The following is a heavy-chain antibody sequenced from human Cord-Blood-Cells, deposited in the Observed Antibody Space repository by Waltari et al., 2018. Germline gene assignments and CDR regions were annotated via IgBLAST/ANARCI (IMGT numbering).Heavy chain of an antibody. CDR3: ASRDIGSSWQLFDY. D-gene: IGHD6-13*01. CDR2: IYYGGST. V-gene: IGHV4-39*01. CDR1: GGSISSSSYY. J-gene: IGHJ4*02. Sequence: QLQLQESGPGLVKPSETLSLTCTVSGGSISSSSYYWGWIRQPPGKGLEWIGSIYYGGSTYYNPSLKSRVTISVDTSKNQFSLKLGSVTAADTAVYYCASRDIGSSWQLFDYWGQGTLVTVSS.